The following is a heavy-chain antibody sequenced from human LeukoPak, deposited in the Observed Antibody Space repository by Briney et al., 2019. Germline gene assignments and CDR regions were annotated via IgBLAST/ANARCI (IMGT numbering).Heavy chain of an antibody. CDR3: ARDKVAYCSGGSCYSHGP. Sequence: PGGSLRLSCAASGFTFSDYYMSWIRQAPGKGLEWVSYISSSGSTIYYADSVKGRFTISRDNAKNSLYLQTNSLRAEDTAVYYCARDKVAYCSGGSCYSHGPWGQGTLGTVSS. J-gene: IGHJ5*02. D-gene: IGHD2-15*01. CDR2: ISSSGSTI. CDR1: GFTFSDYY. V-gene: IGHV3-11*01.